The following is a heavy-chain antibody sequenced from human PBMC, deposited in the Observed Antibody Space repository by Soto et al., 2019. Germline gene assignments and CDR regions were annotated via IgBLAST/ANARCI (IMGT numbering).Heavy chain of an antibody. V-gene: IGHV4-31*03. D-gene: IGHD6-6*01. J-gene: IGHJ5*02. CDR1: GGSISSGGYY. CDR2: IYYSGNT. CDR3: AREMPMSRSSWFDP. Sequence: LSLTCTVSGGSISSGGYYWSWIRQHPGKGLEWIGYIYYSGNTYYNPSLKSRVTISVDTSKNQFSLKLSSVTAADTAVYYCAREMPMSRSSWFDPWGQGTLVTVSS.